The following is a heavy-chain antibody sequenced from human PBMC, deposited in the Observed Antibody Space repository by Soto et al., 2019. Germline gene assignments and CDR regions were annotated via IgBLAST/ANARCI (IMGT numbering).Heavy chain of an antibody. V-gene: IGHV3-7*03. D-gene: IGHD4-17*01. CDR2: IRQDGGEK. J-gene: IGHJ4*02. CDR1: GFIFSRNW. CDR3: ARSVSRRAVTMFDY. Sequence: PSETLRLSCAASGFIFSRNWMSWVRQAPGKGLEWVANIRQDGGEKFYVDSVRGRFTISRDNTENSLYLHMTSLRAEDTATYYCARSVSRRAVTMFDYWGQGALVTVSS.